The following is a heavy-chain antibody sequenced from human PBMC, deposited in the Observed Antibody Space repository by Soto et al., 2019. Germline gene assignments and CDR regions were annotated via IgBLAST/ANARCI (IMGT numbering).Heavy chain of an antibody. Sequence: ASVKVSCKASGYTLTSYGISWVRQAPGQGLEWMGWISAYSGKANYAQKFQGRVTMTTDTSTSTAYMELRSLRSDDTAVYYCVREGSLWDYVWGSYRLDYWGQGTLVTVSS. CDR3: VREGSLWDYVWGSYRLDY. D-gene: IGHD3-16*02. CDR1: GYTLTSYG. J-gene: IGHJ4*02. CDR2: ISAYSGKA. V-gene: IGHV1-18*01.